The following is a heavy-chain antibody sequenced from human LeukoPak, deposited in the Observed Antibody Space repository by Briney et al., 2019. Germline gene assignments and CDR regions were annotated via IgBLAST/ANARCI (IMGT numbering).Heavy chain of an antibody. CDR2: ISHTLRA. V-gene: IGHV4-34*01. J-gene: IGHJ5*01. CDR3: AGISRTYGDFVFPLDP. CDR1: GGSFNDYY. D-gene: IGHD4-17*01. Sequence: PSETLSLTCAVYGGSFNDYYWSWIRQPPGQGLEWIGEISHTLRATYNASLKSRVVISVDTSRSQFSLSRNSVTAADTAVYYCAGISRTYGDFVFPLDPCSQGTLVTASS.